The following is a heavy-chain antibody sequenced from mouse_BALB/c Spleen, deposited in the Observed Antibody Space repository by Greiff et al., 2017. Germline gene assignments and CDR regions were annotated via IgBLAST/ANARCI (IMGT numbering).Heavy chain of an antibody. D-gene: IGHD2-4*01. Sequence: EVHLVESGGGLVQPGGSRKLSCAASGFTFSSFGMHWVRQAPEKGLEWVAYISSGSSTIYYADTVKGRFTISRDNPKNTLFLQMTSLRSEDTAMYYCARYYDYDGGPMDYWGQGTSVTVSA. J-gene: IGHJ4*01. CDR3: ARYYDYDGGPMDY. CDR2: ISSGSSTI. CDR1: GFTFSSFG. V-gene: IGHV5-17*02.